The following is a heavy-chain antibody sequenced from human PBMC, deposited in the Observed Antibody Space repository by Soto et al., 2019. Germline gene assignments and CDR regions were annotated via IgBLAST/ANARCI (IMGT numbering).Heavy chain of an antibody. V-gene: IGHV3-30*18. D-gene: IGHD2-2*01. Sequence: GGSLRLSCAVXGFIFSRHGMHWVRQAPGKGLEWVATISYDGSNKYYGDSVKGRFTISRDNSKNTLYLQMNSLRAEDTAVYYCAKVCGICSSTNCYSFDFWGQGTLVTVSS. CDR2: ISYDGSNK. CDR3: AKVCGICSSTNCYSFDF. J-gene: IGHJ4*02. CDR1: GFIFSRHG.